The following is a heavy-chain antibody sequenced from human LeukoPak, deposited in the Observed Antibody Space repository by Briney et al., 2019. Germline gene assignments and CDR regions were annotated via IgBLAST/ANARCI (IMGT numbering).Heavy chain of an antibody. CDR3: AACEFKDITIFGVVSQDDAFDI. J-gene: IGHJ3*02. D-gene: IGHD3-3*01. V-gene: IGHV1-58*01. CDR1: GFTFTSSA. CDR2: IVVGSGNT. Sequence: GTSVKVSCKASGFTFTSSAVQWVRRARGQRLEWIGWIVVGSGNTNYAQKFQERVTITRDMSTSTAYMELSSLRSEDTAVYYCAACEFKDITIFGVVSQDDAFDIWGQGTMVTVSS.